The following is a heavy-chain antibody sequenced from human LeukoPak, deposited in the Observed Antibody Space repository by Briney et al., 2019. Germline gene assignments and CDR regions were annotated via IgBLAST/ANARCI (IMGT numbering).Heavy chain of an antibody. Sequence: GGSLRLSCAASGFTFSSTDMTWSGQAPGKGLEGVSAVYSGGSTFYADSVKGRFTISRDNSKNTLYLQISSLRVEDTAVYYCALLGAAGREYFQRWGQGTLVTVSS. CDR1: GFTFSSTD. D-gene: IGHD6-13*01. CDR3: ALLGAAGREYFQR. CDR2: VYSGGST. V-gene: IGHV3-53*01. J-gene: IGHJ1*01.